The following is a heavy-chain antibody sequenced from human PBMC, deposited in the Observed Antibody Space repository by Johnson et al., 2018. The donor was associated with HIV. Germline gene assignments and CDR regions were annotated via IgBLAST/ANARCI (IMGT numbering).Heavy chain of an antibody. CDR2: FYSNGGST. D-gene: IGHD2-15*01. CDR1: GFIFDDYD. Sequence: EVHLVESGGGVVRPGGSLRLSCAASGFIFDDYDMSWVRQAPGKGPEWVCGFYSNGGSTAYAASVKGRFSISRDNAKNPLYLQMNSLRAEDTAVYYCARDPFTPAGSYAFDIWGQGTMVTVSS. CDR3: ARDPFTPAGSYAFDI. V-gene: IGHV3-20*04. J-gene: IGHJ3*02.